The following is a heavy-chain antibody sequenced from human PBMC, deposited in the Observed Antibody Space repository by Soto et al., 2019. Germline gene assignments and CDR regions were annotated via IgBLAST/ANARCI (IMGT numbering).Heavy chain of an antibody. V-gene: IGHV3-23*01. CDR2: ISGSGGST. CDR1: GFTFSSYA. CDR3: AKGQKVVVVPAAIS. Sequence: GWSLRLSCAASGFTFSSYAMSWVRQAPGKGLEWVSAISGSGGSTYYADSVKGRFTISRDNSKNTLYLQMNSLRAEDTAVYYCAKGQKVVVVPAAISWGQGTMVTVSS. J-gene: IGHJ3*01. D-gene: IGHD2-2*02.